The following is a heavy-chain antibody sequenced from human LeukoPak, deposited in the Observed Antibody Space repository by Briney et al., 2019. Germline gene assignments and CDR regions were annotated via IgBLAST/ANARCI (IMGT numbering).Heavy chain of an antibody. Sequence: ASVKVSCKASGGTFSSYAISWVRQAPGQGLEWMGGIIPIFGTANYAQKFQGRVTITADESTSTAYMELSSLRSEDTAVYYCARNRGCSSTSCHPYYYYMDVWGKGTTVTVSS. CDR1: GGTFSSYA. CDR3: ARNRGCSSTSCHPYYYYMDV. D-gene: IGHD2-2*01. CDR2: IIPIFGTA. J-gene: IGHJ6*03. V-gene: IGHV1-69*13.